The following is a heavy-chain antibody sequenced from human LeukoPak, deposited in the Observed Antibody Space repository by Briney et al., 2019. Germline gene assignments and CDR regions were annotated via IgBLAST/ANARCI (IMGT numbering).Heavy chain of an antibody. J-gene: IGHJ4*02. CDR1: GFTFSGYG. CDR2: IRYDGSNK. Sequence: SGGSLRLSCAASGFTFSGYGMHWVRQAPGKGLEWVAFIRYDGSNKKWADYVKGRITISRDNSKNTLELQMNNLRAEDTAVYYCARGSSGYSYILSYWGQGALVTVSS. V-gene: IGHV3-30*02. CDR3: ARGSSGYSYILSY. D-gene: IGHD5-18*01.